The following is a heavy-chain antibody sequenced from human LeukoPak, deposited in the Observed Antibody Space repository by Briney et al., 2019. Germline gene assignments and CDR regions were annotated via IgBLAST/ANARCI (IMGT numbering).Heavy chain of an antibody. V-gene: IGHV1-8*01. Sequence: ASVKVSCKASGYTFTSYDINWVRQATGQGLEWMGWMNPNSGNTGYAQKFQGRVNMTRNTSISTAYMELSRLRSEDTAVYYCARGLRRRAFDIWGQGTMVTVSS. CDR2: MNPNSGNT. CDR3: ARGLRRRAFDI. CDR1: GYTFTSYD. J-gene: IGHJ3*02.